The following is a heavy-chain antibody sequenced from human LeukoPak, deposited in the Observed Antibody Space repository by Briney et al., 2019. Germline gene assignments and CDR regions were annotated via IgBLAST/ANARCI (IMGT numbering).Heavy chain of an antibody. Sequence: PGGSLRLSCAASGFTFNNYAMSWVRQTPGKGLEWVSVISGSGGNTYYEDSVKGRFTISRDNAKNSLYLQMNSLRAEDTAVYYCASLLGLDPWGQGTLVTVSS. CDR2: ISGSGGNT. CDR3: ASLLGLDP. J-gene: IGHJ5*02. D-gene: IGHD2/OR15-2a*01. CDR1: GFTFNNYA. V-gene: IGHV3-23*01.